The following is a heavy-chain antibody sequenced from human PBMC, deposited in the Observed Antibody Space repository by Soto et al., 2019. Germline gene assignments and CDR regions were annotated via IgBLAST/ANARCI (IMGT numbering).Heavy chain of an antibody. D-gene: IGHD4-17*01. CDR1: GYTFTSYD. CDR2: MNPNSGNT. CDR3: ARVASYDYGDYSFDY. V-gene: IGHV1-8*01. J-gene: IGHJ4*02. Sequence: QVQLVQSGAEVKKPGASVKISCKASGYTFTSYDINWVRQATGQGLEWMGWMNPNSGNTGYAQKFQGRVTMTRNTSISTAYMELSSLRSEDTAVYYCARVASYDYGDYSFDYWGQGTLVTVSS.